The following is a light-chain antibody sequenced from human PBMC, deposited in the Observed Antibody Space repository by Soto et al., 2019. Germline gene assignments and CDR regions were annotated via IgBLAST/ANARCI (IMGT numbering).Light chain of an antibody. Sequence: EIVLTQSPGTLSLSPGERATLSCSASHSLIISYLAWYQQKPRQAPRHLIYGASSRATGIPDRFSGSGSGTDFTLTISRLEPEDFAVYYCQHFVNSHTWTFGQGTRLEIK. CDR1: HSLIISY. CDR2: GAS. CDR3: QHFVNSHTWT. V-gene: IGKV3-20*01. J-gene: IGKJ5*01.